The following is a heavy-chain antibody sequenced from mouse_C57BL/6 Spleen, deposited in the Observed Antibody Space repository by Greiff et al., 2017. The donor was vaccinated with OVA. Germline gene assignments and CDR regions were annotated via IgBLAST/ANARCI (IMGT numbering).Heavy chain of an antibody. CDR3: TTGGGYSRYFDV. D-gene: IGHD2-3*01. CDR1: GFNIKDDY. Sequence: VQLKQSGAELVRPGASVKLSCTASGFNIKDDYMHWVKQRPEQGLEWIGWIDPENGDTEYASKFQGKATITADTSSNTAYLQLSSLTSEDTAVYYCTTGGGYSRYFDVWGTGTTVTVSS. V-gene: IGHV14-4*01. J-gene: IGHJ1*03. CDR2: IDPENGDT.